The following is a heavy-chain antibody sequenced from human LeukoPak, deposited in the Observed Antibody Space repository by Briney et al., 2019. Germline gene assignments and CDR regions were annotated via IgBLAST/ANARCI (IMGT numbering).Heavy chain of an antibody. D-gene: IGHD2-15*01. Sequence: ASVKVSCKASGYTFTSYDINWVRQATGRGLEWMGWMNPNSGNTGYAQKFQGRVTITRNTSTSTAYMELSSLRSEDTAVYYCARGVPVRRFLLYCSGGSCYSHYMDVWGKGTTVTVSS. CDR2: MNPNSGNT. CDR3: ARGVPVRRFLLYCSGGSCYSHYMDV. CDR1: GYTFTSYD. J-gene: IGHJ6*03. V-gene: IGHV1-8*03.